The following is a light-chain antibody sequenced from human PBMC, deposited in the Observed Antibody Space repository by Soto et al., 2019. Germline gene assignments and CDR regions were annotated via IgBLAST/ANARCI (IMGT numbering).Light chain of an antibody. CDR1: QSVSSNY. J-gene: IGKJ1*01. V-gene: IGKV3-20*01. CDR2: GAS. CDR3: QHMRT. Sequence: ELVLTQSPGTLSLSPGERATLSCRASQSVSSNYLTWYQQKPGQAPRLLIYGASSRATGIPDRFSGSGSGTDFILSISRLEPEDFAVYYCQHMRTFGQGTKVEIK.